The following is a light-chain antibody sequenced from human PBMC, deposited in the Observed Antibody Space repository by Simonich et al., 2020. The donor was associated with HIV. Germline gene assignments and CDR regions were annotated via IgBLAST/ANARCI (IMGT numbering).Light chain of an antibody. CDR2: GAS. J-gene: IGKJ4*01. Sequence: EIVMTQSPATLSVSPGERATLSCRASQSVGSSLAWYQQEPGQGPRLLIYGASTRATGIPARFSGSGSGTEFTLTISSLQSEDFAVYYWQQYRNWPPTFGGGTKVEI. CDR1: QSVGSS. CDR3: QQYRNWPPT. V-gene: IGKV3-15*01.